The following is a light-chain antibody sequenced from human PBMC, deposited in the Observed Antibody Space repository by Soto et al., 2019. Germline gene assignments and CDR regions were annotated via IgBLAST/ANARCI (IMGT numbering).Light chain of an antibody. CDR1: QSVXSK. J-gene: IGKJ1*01. V-gene: IGKV3-15*01. CDR3: QQYKSGLWT. CDR2: CAS. Sequence: IVVTQCPATLSVSPGEGLTLSCRASQSVXSKFVWSQQKPGQARRFLXGCASTKATGSPARLSGSGSATDFTLIISSLHSKDSAVYYCQQYKSGLWTFGQGTKVDIK.